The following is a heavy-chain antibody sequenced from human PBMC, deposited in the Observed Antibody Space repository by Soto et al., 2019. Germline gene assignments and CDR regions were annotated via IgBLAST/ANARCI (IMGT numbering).Heavy chain of an antibody. Sequence: ASVKVSCKASGYTFTSSGISWVRQAPGQGLEWMGWISAYNGNTNYAQKLQGRVTMTTDTSTSTAYMELRSLRSDDTAVYYCARDLAYCGGDCYPIDYWGQGTLVTVSS. CDR1: GYTFTSSG. V-gene: IGHV1-18*01. CDR3: ARDLAYCGGDCYPIDY. D-gene: IGHD2-21*02. J-gene: IGHJ4*02. CDR2: ISAYNGNT.